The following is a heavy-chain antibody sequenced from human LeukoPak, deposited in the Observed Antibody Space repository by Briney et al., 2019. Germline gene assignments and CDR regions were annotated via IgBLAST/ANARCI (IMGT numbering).Heavy chain of an antibody. Sequence: GGSLRLSCAASGFTFSSYAMSWVRQAPGKGLEWVSAISGSGGSTYCADSVKGRFTISRDNSKNTLYLQMNSLRAEDTAVYYCAKDLKVAATTIPNNYFDYWGQGTLVTVSS. CDR2: ISGSGGST. CDR3: AKDLKVAATTIPNNYFDY. J-gene: IGHJ4*02. D-gene: IGHD2-15*01. V-gene: IGHV3-23*01. CDR1: GFTFSSYA.